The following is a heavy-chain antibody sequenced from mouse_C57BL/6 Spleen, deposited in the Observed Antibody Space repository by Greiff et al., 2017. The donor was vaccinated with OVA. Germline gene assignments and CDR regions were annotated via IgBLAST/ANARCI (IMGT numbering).Heavy chain of an antibody. CDR1: GFTFSSYA. CDR3: ARTYFDY. Sequence: EVMLVESGGGLVKPGGSLKLSCAASGFTFSSYAMSWVRQTPEKRLEWVATISDGGSYTYYPDNVKGRFTISRDNAKNNLYLHMRHLKSEDTAVYYCARTYFDYWGQGTTRTVSS. J-gene: IGHJ2*01. V-gene: IGHV5-4*03. CDR2: ISDGGSYT.